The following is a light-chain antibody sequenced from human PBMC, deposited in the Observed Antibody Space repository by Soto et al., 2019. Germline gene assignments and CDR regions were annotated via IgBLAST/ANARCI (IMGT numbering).Light chain of an antibody. CDR3: AVCYSGAGVV. V-gene: IGLV7-46*01. CDR1: TGAVTSGHY. J-gene: IGLJ2*01. CDR2: DTN. Sequence: QAVVTQEPSLAVSPGGTVTLTCGSSTGAVTSGHYPYWFQQKPGQAPRTLIYDTNNKHSWTPARFSGSLLGGKAALTLSGAQPEDEADYYCAVCYSGAGVVFGGGTKVTVL.